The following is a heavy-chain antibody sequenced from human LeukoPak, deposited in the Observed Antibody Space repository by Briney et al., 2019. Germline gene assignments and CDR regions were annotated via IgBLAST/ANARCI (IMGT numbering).Heavy chain of an antibody. CDR3: ARARSGWYGDAFDI. V-gene: IGHV3-48*04. CDR2: ISSSGSTI. D-gene: IGHD6-19*01. J-gene: IGHJ3*02. CDR1: AFTFSSYG. Sequence: GGSLRLSCAASAFTFSSYGMSWIRQAPGKGLEWVSYISSSGSTIYYADSVKGRFTISRDNAKNSLYLQMNSLRAEDTAVYYCARARSGWYGDAFDIWGQGTMVTVSS.